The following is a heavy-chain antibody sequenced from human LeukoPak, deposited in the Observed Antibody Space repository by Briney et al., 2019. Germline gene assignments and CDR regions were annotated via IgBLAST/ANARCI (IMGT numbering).Heavy chain of an antibody. J-gene: IGHJ4*02. CDR3: ARLGATSSGKYYFDY. V-gene: IGHV3-30*02. D-gene: IGHD7-27*01. Sequence: PGGSLRLSCAASGFTFSDYSMHWVRQAPGKGLNWVAFIRYDGNNKYYADSVKGRFTISRDNSKNMLYLEMNSLSADDTAVYYCARLGATSSGKYYFDYWGQGTLVTVSS. CDR1: GFTFSDYS. CDR2: IRYDGNNK.